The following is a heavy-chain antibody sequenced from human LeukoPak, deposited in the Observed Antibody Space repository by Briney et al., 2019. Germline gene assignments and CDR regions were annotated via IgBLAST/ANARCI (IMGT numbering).Heavy chain of an antibody. V-gene: IGHV3-48*02. CDR3: ARDEDDISGYYFY. D-gene: IGHD3-22*01. CDR1: GLTFSSYA. CDR2: ISGTSNI. J-gene: IGHJ4*02. Sequence: GGSLRLSCAASGLTFSSYAMSWVRQAPGKGLEWVSYISGTSNIYYADSVKGRFTISRDNAKNSLYLQMNSLRDEDTAVYYCARDEDDISGYYFYWGQGTLVTVSS.